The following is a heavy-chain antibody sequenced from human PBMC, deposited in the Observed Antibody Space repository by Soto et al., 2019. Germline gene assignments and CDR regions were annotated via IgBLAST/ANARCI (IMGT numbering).Heavy chain of an antibody. D-gene: IGHD3-10*01. CDR2: ISYDGSNK. CDR3: AKGRWGFGESLWDYYYMDV. V-gene: IGHV3-30*18. J-gene: IGHJ6*03. Sequence: GGSLRLSCAASGFTFSSYGMHWVRQAPGKGLEWVAVISYDGSNKYYADSVKGRFTISRDNSKNTLYLQMNSLRAEDTAVYYCAKGRWGFGESLWDYYYMDVWGKGTTVTVSS. CDR1: GFTFSSYG.